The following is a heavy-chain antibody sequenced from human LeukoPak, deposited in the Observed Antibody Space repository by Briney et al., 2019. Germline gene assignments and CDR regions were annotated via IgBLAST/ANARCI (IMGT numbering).Heavy chain of an antibody. CDR2: ISSSGSTI. D-gene: IGHD2-21*02. CDR1: GFTFSDYY. J-gene: IGHJ3*02. V-gene: IGHV3-11*01. CDR3: ARHIVVVTANADAFDI. Sequence: GGSLRLSCAASGFTFSDYYMSWIRQAPGKGLEWVSYISSSGSTIYYADSVKGRFTISRDNAKNSLYLQMNSLRAEDTAVYYCARHIVVVTANADAFDIWGKGTMVTVSS.